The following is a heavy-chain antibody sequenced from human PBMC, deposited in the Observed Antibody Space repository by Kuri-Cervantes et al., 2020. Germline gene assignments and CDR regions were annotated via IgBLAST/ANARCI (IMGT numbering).Heavy chain of an antibody. J-gene: IGHJ4*02. CDR3: ARSRVGRELLPSFDY. CDR2: IRYDGSNK. Sequence: GESLKISCAASGFTFSSYGMHWVRQAPGKGLEWVAFIRYDGSNKYYADSVKGRFTISRDNSKNTLYLQMGSLRAEDMAVYYCARSRVGRELLPSFDYWGQGTLVTVSS. V-gene: IGHV3-30*02. CDR1: GFTFSSYG. D-gene: IGHD1-26*01.